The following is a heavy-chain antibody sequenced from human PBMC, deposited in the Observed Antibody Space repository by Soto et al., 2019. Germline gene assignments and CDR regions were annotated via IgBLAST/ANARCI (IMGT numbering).Heavy chain of an antibody. CDR2: IRSKANNYAT. CDR1: GFTFSGSA. D-gene: IGHD2-21*02. V-gene: IGHV3-73*02. CDR3: TRHAVQYCGGDCYLLPYFDL. Sequence: EVQLVESGGGLVQPGGSLKLSCAASGFTFSGSAVHWVRQASGKGLEWVGRIRSKANNYATVYAASVKCRFTISRDDSKNTAYLQMNSLKTEDTAVYYCTRHAVQYCGGDCYLLPYFDLWGRGTLVTVSS. J-gene: IGHJ2*01.